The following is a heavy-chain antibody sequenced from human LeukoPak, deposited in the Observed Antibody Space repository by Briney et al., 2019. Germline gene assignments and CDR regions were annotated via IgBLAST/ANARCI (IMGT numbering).Heavy chain of an antibody. CDR2: ISAYNGNT. D-gene: IGHD6-19*01. CDR3: ASSSSGWSGYYFDY. Sequence: ASVEVSCKASGYTFTSYGISWVRQAPGQGLEWMGWISAYNGNTNYAQKLQGRVTMTTDTSASTAYMELRSLRSDDTAVYYCASSSSGWSGYYFDYWGQGTLVTVSS. J-gene: IGHJ4*02. V-gene: IGHV1-18*01. CDR1: GYTFTSYG.